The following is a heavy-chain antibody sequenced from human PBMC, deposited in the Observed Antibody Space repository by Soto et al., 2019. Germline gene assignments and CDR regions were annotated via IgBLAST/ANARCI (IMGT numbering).Heavy chain of an antibody. D-gene: IGHD3-16*01. V-gene: IGHV1-8*02. CDR1: GYTFTSYA. Sequence: ASVKVSCKASGYTFTSYAMHWVRQAPGQGLEWMGWMNPNSGNTGYAQKFQGRVTLTTDTSTSTAYMELRSLGSNDTAIYYCAMVDVYVTPSPQDVWGQGTTVTVSS. CDR3: AMVDVYVTPSPQDV. J-gene: IGHJ6*02. CDR2: MNPNSGNT.